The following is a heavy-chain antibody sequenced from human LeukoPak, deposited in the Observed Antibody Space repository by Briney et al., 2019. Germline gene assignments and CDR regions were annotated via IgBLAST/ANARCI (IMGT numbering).Heavy chain of an antibody. CDR1: GYTFTSYD. CDR3: ARGQNYYDSSGYYYIEFYYYMDV. CDR2: MNPNSGNT. J-gene: IGHJ6*03. Sequence: ASVKVSCKASGYTFTSYDINWVRQATGQGLEWMGWMNPNSGNTGYAQKFQGRVTMTRNTSISTAYMELSSLRSEDTAVYYCARGQNYYDSSGYYYIEFYYYMDVWGKGTTVTVSS. D-gene: IGHD3-22*01. V-gene: IGHV1-8*01.